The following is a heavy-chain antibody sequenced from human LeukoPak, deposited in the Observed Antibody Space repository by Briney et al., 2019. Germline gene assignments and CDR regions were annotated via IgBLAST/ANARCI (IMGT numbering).Heavy chain of an antibody. J-gene: IGHJ4*02. D-gene: IGHD3-3*01. CDR3: AKDFWSGYYDY. Sequence: GGSLRLSCAASGFTFSSYAMSWVRQASGKGLEWVSAISGSGGSTYYADSVKGRFTISRDNPKNTLYLQMNSLRAEDTAVYYCAKDFWSGYYDYWGQGTLVTVSS. V-gene: IGHV3-23*01. CDR2: ISGSGGST. CDR1: GFTFSSYA.